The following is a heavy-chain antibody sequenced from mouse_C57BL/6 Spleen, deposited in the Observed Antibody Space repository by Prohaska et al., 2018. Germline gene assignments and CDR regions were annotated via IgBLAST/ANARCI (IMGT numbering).Heavy chain of an antibody. CDR2: ISYSGST. Sequence: EYRGYISYSGSTYYNPSLKSRISITRDTSKNQYYLQLNSVTTEDTATYYCARSGYYGSSSGYFDVWGTGTTVTVSS. D-gene: IGHD1-1*01. CDR3: ARSGYYGSSSGYFDV. J-gene: IGHJ1*03. V-gene: IGHV3-8*01.